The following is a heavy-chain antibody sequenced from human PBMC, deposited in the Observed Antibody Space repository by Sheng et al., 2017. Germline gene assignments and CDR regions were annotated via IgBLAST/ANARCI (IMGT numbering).Heavy chain of an antibody. V-gene: IGHV1-69*01. CDR1: GGTFSSYA. J-gene: IGHJ6*02. CDR3: ARGRVKPAVAGTDYYYYGMDV. D-gene: IGHD6-19*01. Sequence: QVQLVQSGAEVKKPGSSVKVSCKASGGTFSSYAISWVRQAPGQGLEWMGGIIPIFGTANYAQKFQGRVTITADESTSTAYMELSSLRSEDTAVYYCARGRVKPAVAGTDYYYYGMDVWGQGTTVTVSS. CDR2: IIPIFGTA.